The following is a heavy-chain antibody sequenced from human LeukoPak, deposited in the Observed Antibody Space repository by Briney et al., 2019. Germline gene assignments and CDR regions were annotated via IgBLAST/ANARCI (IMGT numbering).Heavy chain of an antibody. CDR2: IYTSGST. D-gene: IGHD5-18*01. CDR3: ARDGGGYSYGFLDY. J-gene: IGHJ4*02. V-gene: IGHV4-4*07. CDR1: GGSFSSYY. Sequence: SETLSLTCAVYGGSFSSYYWSWIRQPAGKGLEWIGRIYTSGSTNYNPSLKSRVTMSVDTSKNQFSLKLSSVTAADTAVYYCARDGGGYSYGFLDYWGQGTLVTVSS.